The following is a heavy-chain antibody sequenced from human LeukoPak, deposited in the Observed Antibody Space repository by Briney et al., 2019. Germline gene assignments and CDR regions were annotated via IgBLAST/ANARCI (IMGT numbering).Heavy chain of an antibody. J-gene: IGHJ6*02. CDR2: INHSGST. V-gene: IGHV4-34*01. CDR1: GGSFSGNY. Sequence: SETLSLTCAVYGGSFSGNYWRWIRQPPGKGLEWIGEINHSGSTNYNPSVKSRVTISVDTSKNQFSLTLSSVAAADTAVYYCARGEYCRNTSCPYGENPYGKDGWGQGTKVTGSS. D-gene: IGHD2-2*01. CDR3: ARGEYCRNTSCPYGENPYGKDG.